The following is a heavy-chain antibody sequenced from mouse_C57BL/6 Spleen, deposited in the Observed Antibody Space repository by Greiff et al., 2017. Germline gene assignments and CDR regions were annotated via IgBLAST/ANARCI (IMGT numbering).Heavy chain of an antibody. J-gene: IGHJ1*03. CDR1: GYTFTSYW. V-gene: IGHV1-69*01. CDR3: ARPYYGSPYWYFDV. Sequence: QVHVKQPGAELVMPGASVKLSCKASGYTFTSYWMHWVKQRPGQGLEWIGEIDPSDSYTNYNQKFKGKSTLTVDKSSSTAYMQLSSLTSEDSAVYYCARPYYGSPYWYFDVWGTGTTVTVSS. D-gene: IGHD1-1*01. CDR2: IDPSDSYT.